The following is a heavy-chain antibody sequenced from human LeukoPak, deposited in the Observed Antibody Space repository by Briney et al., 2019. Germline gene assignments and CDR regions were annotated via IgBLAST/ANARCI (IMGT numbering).Heavy chain of an antibody. CDR1: GYTFTGYY. CDR2: INPNSGGT. J-gene: IGHJ4*02. V-gene: IGHV1-2*02. CDR3: ARENRHYYDSSGYLL. Sequence: GASVKVSCKASGYTFTGYYMHWVRQAPGQGLEWMGWINPNSGGTNYAQKFQGRVTMTRDTSISTAYMELSRLRSDDTAVYYCARENRHYYDSSGYLLWGQGTLVTVSS. D-gene: IGHD3-22*01.